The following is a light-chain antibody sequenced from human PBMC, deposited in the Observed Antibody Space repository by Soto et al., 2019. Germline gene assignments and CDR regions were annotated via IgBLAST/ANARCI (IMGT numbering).Light chain of an antibody. V-gene: IGKV1-39*01. CDR1: QSISSY. CDR3: QPSYSTPRT. Sequence: DIQMTQSPSSLSASVGDRVTITCRARQSISSYLNWYQQKPGKAPKLLIYAASSLQSGVPSRFSGSGSGTDFTLTISSLQPEDFATYYCQPSYSTPRTFGQGTRLEIK. CDR2: AAS. J-gene: IGKJ5*01.